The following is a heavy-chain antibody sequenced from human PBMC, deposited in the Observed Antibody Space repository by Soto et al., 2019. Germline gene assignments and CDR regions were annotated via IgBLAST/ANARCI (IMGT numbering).Heavy chain of an antibody. D-gene: IGHD3-3*01. Sequence: GGSLRLSCAASGFTFSSYAMSWVRQAPGKGLEWVSAISGSGGSTYYADSVKGRFTISRDNSKNTLYLQMNSLRAEDTAVYYCAKDDSSGITIFGLVTPGGMDVWCQGPTLTVSS. CDR1: GFTFSSYA. CDR3: AKDDSSGITIFGLVTPGGMDV. CDR2: ISGSGGST. J-gene: IGHJ6*02. V-gene: IGHV3-23*01.